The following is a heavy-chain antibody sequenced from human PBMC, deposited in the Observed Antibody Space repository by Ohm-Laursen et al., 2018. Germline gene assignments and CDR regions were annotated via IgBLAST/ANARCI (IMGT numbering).Heavy chain of an antibody. CDR2: IYTSGST. Sequence: SQTLSLTCTVSGGSISSYYWSWIRQPAGKGLEWIGRIYTSGSTNYNPSLKSRVTMSVDTSKNQFSLKLSSVTAADTAVYYCARETDYYDSSGYYIYWYFDLWGRGTLVTVSS. D-gene: IGHD3-22*01. V-gene: IGHV4-4*07. CDR1: GGSISSYY. J-gene: IGHJ2*01. CDR3: ARETDYYDSSGYYIYWYFDL.